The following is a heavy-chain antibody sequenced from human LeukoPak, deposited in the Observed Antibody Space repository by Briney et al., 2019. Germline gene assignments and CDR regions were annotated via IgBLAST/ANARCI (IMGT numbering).Heavy chain of an antibody. D-gene: IGHD3-9*01. CDR1: GYSFTSYW. CDR2: IYPGDSDT. J-gene: IGHJ4*02. Sequence: GASLKISCKGSGYSFTSYWIGWVLQMPGKSLESMGIIYPGDSDTRYSPSFQGQVTISADKSISTAYLQWSSLKASDTAMYYCARPNDILTGYLNYWGQGTLVTVSS. V-gene: IGHV5-51*01. CDR3: ARPNDILTGYLNY.